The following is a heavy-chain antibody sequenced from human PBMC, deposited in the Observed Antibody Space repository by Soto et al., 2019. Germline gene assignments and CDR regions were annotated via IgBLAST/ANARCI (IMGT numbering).Heavy chain of an antibody. CDR2: INYSGST. J-gene: IGHJ1*01. V-gene: IGHV4-59*01. CDR1: GGSISSYY. D-gene: IGHD6-19*01. CDR3: ASIEIDSNGWYHFQH. Sequence: SETLSLTCTVSGGSISSYYWSWIRQPPGKGLEWIGSINYSGSTNYNPSLKSRVTISVDTSKNQFSLKMRSVTAADTSVYYCASIEIDSNGWYHFQHWGQGTLVTVSS.